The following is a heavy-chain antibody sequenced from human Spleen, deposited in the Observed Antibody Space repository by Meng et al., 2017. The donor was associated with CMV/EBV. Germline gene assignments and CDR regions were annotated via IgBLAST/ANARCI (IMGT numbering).Heavy chain of an antibody. Sequence: GESLKISCAASEFIVSANIMSWVRQPQGRGPEWISMLHGDRTFYADSVKGRFTISRDNSKNTFYLQMNSLRAEDTAVYYCARGHFDYWGQGMLVTVSS. CDR3: ARGHFDY. V-gene: IGHV3-53*03. CDR1: EFIVSANI. J-gene: IGHJ4*02. CDR2: LHGDRT.